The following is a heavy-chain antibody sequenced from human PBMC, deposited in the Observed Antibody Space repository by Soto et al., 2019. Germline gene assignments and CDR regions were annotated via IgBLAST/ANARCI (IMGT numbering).Heavy chain of an antibody. CDR2: MSYDGSKK. Sequence: QVQWVESGGGVVQAGRSLRLSCAASGFTFSDYGMHWVRQAPGKGLEWVAVMSYDGSKKYYADSVKGRFTISRDNSKNSQHLHPNSFRSVDTAVYYSPKDWRYYYFGTDVWGQGTTVTVS. J-gene: IGHJ6*02. CDR1: GFTFSDYG. V-gene: IGHV3-30*18. CDR3: PKDWRYYYFGTDV.